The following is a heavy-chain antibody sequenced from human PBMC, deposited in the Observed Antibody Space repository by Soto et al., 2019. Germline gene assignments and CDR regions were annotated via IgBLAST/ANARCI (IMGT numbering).Heavy chain of an antibody. J-gene: IGHJ4*02. CDR2: IYSGGST. V-gene: IGHV3-53*01. CDR1: GFTVSSNY. D-gene: IGHD6-19*01. CDR3: ASRIAVAGRVVYY. Sequence: PGGSLRLSCAASGFTVSSNYMSWVRQAPGKGLERVSVIYSGGSTYYADSVKGRFTISRDNSKNTLYLQMNSLRAEDTAVYYCASRIAVAGRVVYYWGQGTLVTVSS.